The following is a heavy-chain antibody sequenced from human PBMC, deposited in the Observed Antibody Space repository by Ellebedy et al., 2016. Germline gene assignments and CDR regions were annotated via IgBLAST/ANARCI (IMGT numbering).Heavy chain of an antibody. J-gene: IGHJ4*02. D-gene: IGHD2-2*01. CDR1: GFTFSSYA. Sequence: GESLKISCAASGFTFSSYAMHWVRQAPGKGLEWVAVISYDGSNKYYADSVKGRFTISRDNSKNTLYLQMNSLRAEDTAVYYCARDFSVVPAAREESFGYWGQGTLVTVSS. V-gene: IGHV3-30-3*01. CDR3: ARDFSVVPAAREESFGY. CDR2: ISYDGSNK.